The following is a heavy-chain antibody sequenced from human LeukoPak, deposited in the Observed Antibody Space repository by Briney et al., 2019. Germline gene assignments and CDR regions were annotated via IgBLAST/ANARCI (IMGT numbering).Heavy chain of an antibody. CDR3: ARDRPGSMDV. D-gene: IGHD3-10*01. CDR2: IGSSSSPI. J-gene: IGHJ6*02. V-gene: IGHV3-48*01. Sequence: PGGSLRLSCAASGFTFNTYSMNWVRQAPGKGLEWVSHIGSSSSPIHYADSVKGRFTISRDNAKSSLYLQMNSLRAEDTAVYYCARDRPGSMDVWGRGTTVTVYS. CDR1: GFTFNTYS.